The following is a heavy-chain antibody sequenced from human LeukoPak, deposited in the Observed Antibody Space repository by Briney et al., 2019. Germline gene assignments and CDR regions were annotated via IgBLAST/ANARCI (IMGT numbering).Heavy chain of an antibody. D-gene: IGHD1-26*01. Sequence: QPGGSLRHSCAASGFTFSSYGMHWVRQAPGKGLEWVAFIRYDGSNKYYADSVKGRFTISRDDSKNTLYLQMNSLRAEDTAVYYCAKDQYSGSYSFDYWGQGTLVTVSS. CDR3: AKDQYSGSYSFDY. J-gene: IGHJ4*02. V-gene: IGHV3-30*02. CDR1: GFTFSSYG. CDR2: IRYDGSNK.